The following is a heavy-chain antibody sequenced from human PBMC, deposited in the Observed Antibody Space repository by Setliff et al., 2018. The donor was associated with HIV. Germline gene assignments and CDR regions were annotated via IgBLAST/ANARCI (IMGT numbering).Heavy chain of an antibody. CDR3: ASMYSNYGRYYYYYMDV. Sequence: SETLSLTCTVSDGSISSSVYYWSWIRQHPGKGLEWIGYIYYSGSTYYNPSLKSRVTMSVDTSKNQFSLKLSSVTAADTVVYYCASMYSNYGRYYYYYMDVWGKGATVTV. V-gene: IGHV4-31*03. J-gene: IGHJ6*03. D-gene: IGHD4-4*01. CDR1: DGSISSSVYY. CDR2: IYYSGST.